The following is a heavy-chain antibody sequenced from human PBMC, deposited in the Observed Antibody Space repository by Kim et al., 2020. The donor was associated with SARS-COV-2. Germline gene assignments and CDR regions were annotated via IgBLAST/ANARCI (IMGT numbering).Heavy chain of an antibody. J-gene: IGHJ6*02. V-gene: IGHV1-69*13. Sequence: SVKVSCKASGGTFSSYAISWVRQAPGQGLEWMGGIIPIFGTANYAQKFQGRVTITADESTSTAYMELSSLRSEDTAVYYCARSGFQEYYYDSSGWSYYYYYGMDVWGQGTTVTVSS. CDR1: GGTFSSYA. CDR3: ARSGFQEYYYDSSGWSYYYYYGMDV. D-gene: IGHD3-22*01. CDR2: IIPIFGTA.